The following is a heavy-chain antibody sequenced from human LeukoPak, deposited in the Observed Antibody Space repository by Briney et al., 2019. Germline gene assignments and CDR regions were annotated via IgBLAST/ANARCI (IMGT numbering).Heavy chain of an antibody. Sequence: SVKVSCKASGGTFSSYAISWVRQAPGQGLEWMGGIIPIFGTANYAQKFQGRVTITADESTSTAYMELSSLRFEDTAVYYCARVDQLGYCSGGSCPTYFDYWGQGTLVTVSS. J-gene: IGHJ4*02. CDR1: GGTFSSYA. D-gene: IGHD2-15*01. CDR3: ARVDQLGYCSGGSCPTYFDY. V-gene: IGHV1-69*13. CDR2: IIPIFGTA.